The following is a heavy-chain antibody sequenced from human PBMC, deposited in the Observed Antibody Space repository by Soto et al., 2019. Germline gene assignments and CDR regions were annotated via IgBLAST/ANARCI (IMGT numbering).Heavy chain of an antibody. CDR2: INHSGST. D-gene: IGHD2-15*01. CDR3: ARVRRTRDIVVVVAATRVQYFDY. V-gene: IGHV4-34*01. J-gene: IGHJ4*02. CDR1: GGSFSGYY. Sequence: SETLSLTCAVYGGSFSGYYWSWIRQPPGKGLEWIGEINHSGSTNYNPSLKSRVTISVDTSKNQFSLKLSSVTAADTAVYYCARVRRTRDIVVVVAATRVQYFDYWGQGTLVTVSS.